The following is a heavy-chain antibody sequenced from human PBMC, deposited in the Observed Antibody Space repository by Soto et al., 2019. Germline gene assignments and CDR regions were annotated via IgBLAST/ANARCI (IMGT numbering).Heavy chain of an antibody. CDR3: AKVSSSWYAGFFDL. CDR2: ISSSSSTI. J-gene: IGHJ4*02. Sequence: GGSLRLSCAASGFTFSSYSMNWVRQAPGKGLEWVSYISSSSSTIYYADSVKGRLTISRDNSKNTLYLQMHTLRAEDTAVYYCAKVSSSWYAGFFDLWGQGTLVTVSS. D-gene: IGHD6-13*01. V-gene: IGHV3-48*01. CDR1: GFTFSSYS.